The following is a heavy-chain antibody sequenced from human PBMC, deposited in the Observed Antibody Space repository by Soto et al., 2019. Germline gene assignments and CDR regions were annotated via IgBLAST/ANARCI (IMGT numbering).Heavy chain of an antibody. V-gene: IGHV4-30-4*01. Sequence: SETLSLTCSVSGDSISTVDYFWAWIRQPPGQALEYIGYIYKSATTYYNPSFEGRVAISLDTSKSHFSLNVTSVTAADTAVYFCARGRYCLTGRCFPNWFDSWGQGTLVTVSS. CDR1: GDSISTVDYF. J-gene: IGHJ5*01. D-gene: IGHD2-15*01. CDR2: IYKSATT. CDR3: ARGRYCLTGRCFPNWFDS.